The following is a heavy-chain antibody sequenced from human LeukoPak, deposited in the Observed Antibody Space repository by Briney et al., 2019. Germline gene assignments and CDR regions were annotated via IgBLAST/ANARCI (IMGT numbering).Heavy chain of an antibody. CDR1: GDSISNYY. CDR2: FSSSGST. D-gene: IGHD2-2*01. J-gene: IGHJ6*03. CDR3: ARGVVPAEINHYYYYMDV. V-gene: IGHV4-4*07. Sequence: PSETLSLTCTVSGDSISNYYWNWIRQPAGKGLEWIGRFSSSGSTNYNPSLKSRVTISVDKSKNQVSLKLHSVTAADTAVYYCARGVVPAEINHYYYYMDVCGKGTTVTVSS.